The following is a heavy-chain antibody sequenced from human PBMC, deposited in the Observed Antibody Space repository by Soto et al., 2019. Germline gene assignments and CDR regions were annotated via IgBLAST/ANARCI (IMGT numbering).Heavy chain of an antibody. D-gene: IGHD3-10*01. J-gene: IGHJ6*02. V-gene: IGHV1-69*12. CDR3: ALHYGSGSNYYYYGMDV. CDR2: IIPIFGTA. CDR1: GGTFSSYA. Sequence: QVQLVQSGAEVKKPGSSVKVSCKASGGTFSSYAISWVRQAPGPGLEWMGGIIPIFGTADYAQKFQGRVTITADESTSTAYMELSSLRSEYTAVYYCALHYGSGSNYYYYGMDVWGQGTTVTVSS.